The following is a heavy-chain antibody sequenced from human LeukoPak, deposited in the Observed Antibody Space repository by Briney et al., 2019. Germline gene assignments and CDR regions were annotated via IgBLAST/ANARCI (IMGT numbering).Heavy chain of an antibody. J-gene: IGHJ6*02. CDR3: ARGPYYGSGSYTGYYYYYGMDV. D-gene: IGHD3-10*01. CDR2: INHSGST. V-gene: IGHV4-34*01. Sequence: PSETLSLTCAVYGGSFSGYYWSWIRQPPGKGLEWIGEINHSGSTNYNPSLKSRVTISVDTSKNRFSLKLSSVTAADTAVYYCARGPYYGSGSYTGYYYYYGMDVWGQGTTVTVSS. CDR1: GGSFSGYY.